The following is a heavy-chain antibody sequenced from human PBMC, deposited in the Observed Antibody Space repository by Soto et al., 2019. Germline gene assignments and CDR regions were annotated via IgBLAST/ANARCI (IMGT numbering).Heavy chain of an antibody. V-gene: IGHV1-18*01. CDR1: GYTFTIYG. CDR3: ARDQRFLEWLGAFDI. CDR2: ISAYNGNT. D-gene: IGHD3-3*01. Sequence: ASVKVSCKASGYTFTIYGISWVRQAPGQGLEWMGWISAYNGNTNYAQKLQGRVTMTTDTSTSTAYMELRSLRSDDTAVYYCARDQRFLEWLGAFDIWGQGTMVTVSS. J-gene: IGHJ3*02.